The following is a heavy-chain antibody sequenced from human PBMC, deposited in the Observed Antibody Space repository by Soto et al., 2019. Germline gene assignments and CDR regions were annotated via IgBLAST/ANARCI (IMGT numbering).Heavy chain of an antibody. CDR3: ARVQEKYDFLKDV. Sequence: QVQLVQSGAEVKKPGASVKVSCKASGYTFTSYDINWVRQATGQGLEWMGWMNPNSGNTGYAQKFQGRVTMTRNTSISTVYMEQNSLRSEDTAEYYCARVQEKYDFLKDVWGQGTTVTVSS. D-gene: IGHD3-3*01. V-gene: IGHV1-8*01. CDR1: GYTFTSYD. CDR2: MNPNSGNT. J-gene: IGHJ6*02.